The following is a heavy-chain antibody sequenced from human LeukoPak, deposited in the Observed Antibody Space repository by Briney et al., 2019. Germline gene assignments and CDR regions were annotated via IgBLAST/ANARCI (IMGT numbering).Heavy chain of an antibody. CDR2: ISYDGSNK. CDR1: GFTFSSYG. Sequence: PGGSLRLSCAASGFTFSSYGMHWVRQAPGKGLEWVAVISYDGSNKYYADSVKGRFTISRDNSKNTLYLQMNSLRAEDTAVYYCAKDLYGFNYYGSGSYSEWGQGTLVTVSS. CDR3: AKDLYGFNYYGSGSYSE. V-gene: IGHV3-30*18. J-gene: IGHJ4*02. D-gene: IGHD3-10*01.